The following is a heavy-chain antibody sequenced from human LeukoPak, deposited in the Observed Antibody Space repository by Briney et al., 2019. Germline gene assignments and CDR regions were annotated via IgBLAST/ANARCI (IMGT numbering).Heavy chain of an antibody. V-gene: IGHV4-39*01. CDR3: ARHGAGRGDDDAFDI. J-gene: IGHJ3*02. CDR1: DGSISSSSYY. D-gene: IGHD5-24*01. CDR2: IYYSGST. Sequence: SETLSLTCTVSDGSISSSSYYWGWIRQPPGKGLEWIGSIYYSGSTYYNPSLKSRVTISVDTSKNQFSLKLSSVTAADTAAYYCARHGAGRGDDDAFDIWGQGTVVTVSS.